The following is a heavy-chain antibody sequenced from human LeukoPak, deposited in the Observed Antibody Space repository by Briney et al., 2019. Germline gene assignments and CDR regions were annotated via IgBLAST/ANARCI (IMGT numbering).Heavy chain of an antibody. CDR3: ARRQDDSSLGY. D-gene: IGHD3-9*01. Sequence: GGSLRLSCAASGFSVSTNYMSWVRQAPGKGLEWVSVIYSSGSTDYADSVKGRFTISRDTSENTVYLQMNSLRADDTAVYYRARRQDDSSLGYWGQGTLVTVSS. CDR2: IYSSGST. CDR1: GFSVSTNY. J-gene: IGHJ4*02. V-gene: IGHV3-53*01.